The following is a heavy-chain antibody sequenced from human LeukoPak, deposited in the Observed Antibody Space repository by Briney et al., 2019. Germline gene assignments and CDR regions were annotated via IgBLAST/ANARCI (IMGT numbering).Heavy chain of an antibody. Sequence: GGSLRLSCAASGSTFSSYWMSWVRQAPGKGLEWVANIKQDGSEKYYVDSVKGRFTISRDNAKNSLYLQMNSLRAEDTAVYYCAGDELGDSSGYYPSYYYYMDVWGKGTTVTVSS. CDR2: IKQDGSEK. CDR1: GSTFSSYW. D-gene: IGHD3-22*01. J-gene: IGHJ6*03. V-gene: IGHV3-7*01. CDR3: AGDELGDSSGYYPSYYYYMDV.